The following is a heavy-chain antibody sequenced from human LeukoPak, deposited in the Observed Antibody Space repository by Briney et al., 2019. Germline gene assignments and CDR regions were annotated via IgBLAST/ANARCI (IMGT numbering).Heavy chain of an antibody. Sequence: SVKVSCKASGYTFTSYGISWVRQAPGQGLEWMGWISAYNGNTNYAQKLQGRVTMTTDTSTSTAYMELRSLRSDDTAVYYCARGQYSSSWYSGSNWFDPWGQGTLVTVSS. CDR3: ARGQYSSSWYSGSNWFDP. CDR2: ISAYNGNT. V-gene: IGHV1-18*01. CDR1: GYTFTSYG. J-gene: IGHJ5*02. D-gene: IGHD6-13*01.